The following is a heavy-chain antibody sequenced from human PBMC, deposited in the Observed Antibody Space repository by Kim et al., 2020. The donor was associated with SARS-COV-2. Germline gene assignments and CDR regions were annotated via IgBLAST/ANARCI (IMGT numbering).Heavy chain of an antibody. D-gene: IGHD2-21*02. Sequence: ASVKVSCKASGYSLTDYPINWVRQAPGQGLKWMGYINTNTGRPTYAPDLAGRVVFSLDPSVTTAYLQINGLKAEDTAIYFCTRGLGGYSLNGYWGQGTLVTVSS. CDR1: GYSLTDYP. J-gene: IGHJ4*02. V-gene: IGHV7-4-1*02. CDR3: TRGLGGYSLNGY. CDR2: INTNTGRP.